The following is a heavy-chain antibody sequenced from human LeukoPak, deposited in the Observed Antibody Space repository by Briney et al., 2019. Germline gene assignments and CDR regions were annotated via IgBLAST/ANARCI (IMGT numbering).Heavy chain of an antibody. J-gene: IGHJ4*02. CDR3: ARHDDEGYGPDY. CDR2: INPNSGGT. CDR1: GYTFTGYY. Sequence: GASVKVSCKASGYTFTGYYMHWVRQAPGQGLEWMGWINPNSGGTNYAQKFQGRVTMTRDTSISTAYMELSRLRSDDTAVSYCARHDDEGYGPDYWGQGTLVTVSS. D-gene: IGHD5-12*01. V-gene: IGHV1-2*02.